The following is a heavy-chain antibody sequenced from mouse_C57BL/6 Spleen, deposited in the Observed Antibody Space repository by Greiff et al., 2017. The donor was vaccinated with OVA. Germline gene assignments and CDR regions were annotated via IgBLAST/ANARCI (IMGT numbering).Heavy chain of an antibody. V-gene: IGHV1-5*01. Sequence: EVQLQQSGTVLARPGASVKMSCKTSGYTFTSYWMHWVKQRPGQGLEWIGAIYPGNSDTSYNQKFKGKAKLTAVTAASTAYMELSSLTNDDSAVYYCTRADYYGSSPYWYFDVWGTGTTVTVSS. CDR3: TRADYYGSSPYWYFDV. CDR1: GYTFTSYW. J-gene: IGHJ1*03. CDR2: IYPGNSDT. D-gene: IGHD1-1*01.